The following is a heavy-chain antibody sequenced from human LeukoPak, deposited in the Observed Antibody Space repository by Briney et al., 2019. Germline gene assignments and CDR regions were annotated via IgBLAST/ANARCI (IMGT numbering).Heavy chain of an antibody. Sequence: PGGSLRLSCVASGFTFSSFGMNWVRQAPGKGLEWVSYIGSGSSAIHYADSVKGRFTIFRDNAKNSLYLQMNSLRAEDTAVYYCARRFDIWGQGTMVTVSS. V-gene: IGHV3-48*01. J-gene: IGHJ3*02. CDR2: IGSGSSAI. CDR1: GFTFSSFG. CDR3: ARRFDI.